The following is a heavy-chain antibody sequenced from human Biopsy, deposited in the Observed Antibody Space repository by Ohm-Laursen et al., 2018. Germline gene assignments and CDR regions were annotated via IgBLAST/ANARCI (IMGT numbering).Heavy chain of an antibody. J-gene: IGHJ3*01. Sequence: GTLSLTCTVSGGSITADYWSWIRQSPGKGLEWIGFISKGGDTTYNPSLRGRVAISVDTSKNQFSLKLSSVTAADTAIFFCARLYRLDDYWNDDPPDAFDVWGQGTRVTVSS. V-gene: IGHV4-59*01. CDR2: ISKGGDT. D-gene: IGHD1-1*01. CDR3: ARLYRLDDYWNDDPPDAFDV. CDR1: GGSITADY.